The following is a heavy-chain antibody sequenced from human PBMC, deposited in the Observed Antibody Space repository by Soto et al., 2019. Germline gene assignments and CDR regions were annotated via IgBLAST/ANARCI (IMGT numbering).Heavy chain of an antibody. Sequence: SPTLSLTCAISADSVASNSAAWHWIRQSPSRGLEWLGRTYYKSKRYTDYAESVKSRITINPDTSKNQVSLQLTSVTPDDKAVYYCATGAASGRYVNYYNGIDVWGQGTTVTFAS. CDR2: TYYKSKRYT. CDR1: ADSVASNSAA. CDR3: ATGAASGRYVNYYNGIDV. D-gene: IGHD3-10*01. J-gene: IGHJ6*02. V-gene: IGHV6-1*01.